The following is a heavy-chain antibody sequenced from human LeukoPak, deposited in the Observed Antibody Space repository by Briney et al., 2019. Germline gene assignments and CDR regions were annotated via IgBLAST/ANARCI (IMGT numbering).Heavy chain of an antibody. V-gene: IGHV4-34*01. Sequence: SETLSLTCAVYGGSFSGYYWSWIRQPPGKGLEWIGEINHSGSTNYNPSLKSRVTISVDTSKNQFSLKLSSVTAADTAVYYCARHSGYSYGLADYRGQGTLVTVSS. D-gene: IGHD5-18*01. J-gene: IGHJ4*02. CDR1: GGSFSGYY. CDR2: INHSGST. CDR3: ARHSGYSYGLADY.